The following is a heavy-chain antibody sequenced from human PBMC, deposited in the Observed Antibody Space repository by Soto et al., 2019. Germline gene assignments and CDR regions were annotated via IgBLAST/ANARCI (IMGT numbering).Heavy chain of an antibody. J-gene: IGHJ4*02. D-gene: IGHD3-22*01. CDR2: IIPIFGTA. Sequence: LVKVYWKALGGTYSVYPVGWVRQAPGQGLEWMGGIIPIFGTANYAQKFQGRVTITADESTSTAYMELSSLRSEDTAVYYCARGYYYDSSGYYYVYWGQGTLVTVSS. V-gene: IGHV1-69*01. CDR3: ARGYYYDSSGYYYVY. CDR1: GGTYSVYP.